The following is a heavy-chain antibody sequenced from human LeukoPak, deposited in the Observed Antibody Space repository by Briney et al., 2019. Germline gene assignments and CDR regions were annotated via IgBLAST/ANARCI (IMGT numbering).Heavy chain of an antibody. CDR2: ISYDGTNK. CDR1: GFSFSNAW. V-gene: IGHV3-30*19. Sequence: PGGSLRVSCVVSGFSFSNAWMSWVRQAPDQGLEWVALISYDGTNKYYADSVKGRFTISRDNSKNTLYLQMNSLRGEDTAVYYCARDYGSGSYPRIYFEYWGQGTLVTVSS. J-gene: IGHJ4*02. CDR3: ARDYGSGSYPRIYFEY. D-gene: IGHD3-10*01.